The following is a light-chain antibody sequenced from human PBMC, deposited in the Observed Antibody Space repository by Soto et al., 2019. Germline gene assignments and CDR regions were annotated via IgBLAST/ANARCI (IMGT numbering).Light chain of an antibody. Sequence: EIVLTQSPGTLSLSPGERATLSCRASQSVSSSCLAWYQQRPGQAPRLLIYGASSRAPGIPDRFSGSGSGTDFTLTISRLEPEDFAVYYCQQYGSSPPITFGQGTRLEIK. J-gene: IGKJ5*01. CDR1: QSVSSSC. V-gene: IGKV3-20*01. CDR2: GAS. CDR3: QQYGSSPPIT.